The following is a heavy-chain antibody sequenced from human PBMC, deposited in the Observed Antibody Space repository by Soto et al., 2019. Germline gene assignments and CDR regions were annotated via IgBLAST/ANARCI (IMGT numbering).Heavy chain of an antibody. CDR2: IYYSGST. V-gene: IGHV4-39*01. Sequence: SETLSLTCTVSGGSISSSSYYWGWIRQPPGKGLEWIGSIYYSGSTYYNPSLKSRVTISVDTSKNQFSLKLSSVTAADTAVYYCARQAYEQQLGGDAFDIWGQGTMVTVS. CDR3: ARQAYEQQLGGDAFDI. CDR1: GGSISSSSYY. D-gene: IGHD6-13*01. J-gene: IGHJ3*02.